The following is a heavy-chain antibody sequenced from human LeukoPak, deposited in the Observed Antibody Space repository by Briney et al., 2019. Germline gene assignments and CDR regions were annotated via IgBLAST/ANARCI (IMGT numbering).Heavy chain of an antibody. CDR2: IDHRGNT. D-gene: IGHD1-26*01. V-gene: IGHV4-59*08. Sequence: PSETLSLTCTVSGGSISNYYWSWIRQPPGKGLEWIGYIDHRGNTNYNPSLKSRAPMSVDTSKNQFSLKLSSVTAADTAVYYCARHGTLDYWGQGTLVTVSS. CDR3: ARHGTLDY. J-gene: IGHJ4*02. CDR1: GGSISNYY.